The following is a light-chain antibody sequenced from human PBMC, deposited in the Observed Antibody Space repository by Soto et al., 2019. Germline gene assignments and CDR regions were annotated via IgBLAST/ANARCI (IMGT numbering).Light chain of an antibody. Sequence: EIVLTQSPGTVSLSQGERATLSCRASQSVNSNKLAWYQHKPGQAPRLVIYGASGRATGIPNRFSGSGSGTDFTFTITRLEPEDFAVYYCQVFDGSIWTFGQGTKVDIK. CDR2: GAS. J-gene: IGKJ1*01. CDR1: QSVNSNK. CDR3: QVFDGSIWT. V-gene: IGKV3-20*01.